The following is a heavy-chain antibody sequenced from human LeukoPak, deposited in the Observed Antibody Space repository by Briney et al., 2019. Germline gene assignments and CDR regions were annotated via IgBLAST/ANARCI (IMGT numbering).Heavy chain of an antibody. CDR3: ATDYYGSGSYSPQAFDI. J-gene: IGHJ3*02. D-gene: IGHD3-10*01. Sequence: EASVKVSCKVSGYTLTELSMHWVRQAPGKGLEWMGGFDPEDGETIYAQKFQGRVTMTEDTSTDTAYMELSSLRSEDTAVYFCATDYYGSGSYSPQAFDIWGQGTMVTV. CDR2: FDPEDGET. V-gene: IGHV1-24*01. CDR1: GYTLTELS.